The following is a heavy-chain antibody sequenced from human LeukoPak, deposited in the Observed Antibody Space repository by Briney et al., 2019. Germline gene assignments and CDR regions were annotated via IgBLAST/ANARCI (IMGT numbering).Heavy chain of an antibody. CDR1: GFFFSSDW. CDR2: INPDGGHT. CDR3: ARSYSYAFDF. V-gene: IGHV3-7*01. D-gene: IGHD3-16*01. J-gene: IGHJ4*02. Sequence: GGALRLSCAASGFFFSSDWMTWVRQAPGMGREWVANINPDGGHTQYVDSVKGRFTVSRDNAKNSLDLQMNSLRVEDTAVYFCARSYSYAFDFRGQGTLVTVSS.